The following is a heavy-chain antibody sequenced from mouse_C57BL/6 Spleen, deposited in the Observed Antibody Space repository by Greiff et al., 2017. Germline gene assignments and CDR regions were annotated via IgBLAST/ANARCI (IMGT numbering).Heavy chain of an antibody. CDR2: ISSGSSTI. CDR3: ARNGYDVDWYFDV. J-gene: IGHJ1*03. Sequence: EVQLVESGGGLVKPGGSLKLSCAASGFTFSDYGMPWVRQAPEQGLEWVAYISSGSSTIYYADTVKGRFTISRDNAKNTLFLQMTSLRSEDTAMYYCARNGYDVDWYFDVWGTGTTVTVSS. D-gene: IGHD2-2*01. CDR1: GFTFSDYG. V-gene: IGHV5-17*01.